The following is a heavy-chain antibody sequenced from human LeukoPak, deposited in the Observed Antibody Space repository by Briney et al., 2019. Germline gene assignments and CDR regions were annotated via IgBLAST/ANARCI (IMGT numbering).Heavy chain of an antibody. V-gene: IGHV4-30-2*01. CDR2: IYHSGST. D-gene: IGHD3-10*01. CDR1: GGSISSGGYS. J-gene: IGHJ5*02. CDR3: ARAGRVITMVRGVITLWFDP. Sequence: SQTLSLTCAVSGGSISSGGYSWSWIRQPPGKGLEWIGYIYHSGSTYYNPSLKSRVTISVDRSKNQFSLKLSSVTAADTAVYYSARAGRVITMVRGVITLWFDPWGQGTLVTVSS.